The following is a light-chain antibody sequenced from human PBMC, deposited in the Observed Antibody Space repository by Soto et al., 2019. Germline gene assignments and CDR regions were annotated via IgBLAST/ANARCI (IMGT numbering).Light chain of an antibody. J-gene: IGKJ4*01. Sequence: EIVLTQSPATLSLSPGERATLSCRASQSVSSSLAWYQQKPGQPPRLLIYDASNRATGSPARCSGSGSGTDFTLTISSLGPEDFAVYVCQQRRNWTPRITFGGGTKVEIK. V-gene: IGKV3-11*01. CDR1: QSVSSS. CDR3: QQRRNWTPRIT. CDR2: DAS.